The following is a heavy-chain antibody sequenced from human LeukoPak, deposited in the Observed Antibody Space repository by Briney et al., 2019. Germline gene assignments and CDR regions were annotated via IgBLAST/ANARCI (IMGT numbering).Heavy chain of an antibody. V-gene: IGHV4-4*02. CDR1: GGSISSSNW. CDR3: ARERERGGYYYDSSGPTYYFDY. J-gene: IGHJ4*02. Sequence: PSETLSLTCAVSGGSISSSNWWSWVRQPPGKGLEWIGEIYHSGSTNYNPSLNSRVTISVDKSKNQFSLKLSSVTAADTAVYYCARERERGGYYYDSSGPTYYFDYWGQGTLVTVSS. CDR2: IYHSGST. D-gene: IGHD3-22*01.